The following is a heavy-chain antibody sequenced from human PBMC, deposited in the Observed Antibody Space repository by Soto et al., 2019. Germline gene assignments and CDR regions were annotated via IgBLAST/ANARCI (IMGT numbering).Heavy chain of an antibody. D-gene: IGHD3-10*01. CDR3: ARSMVRGGWFDP. J-gene: IGHJ5*02. CDR1: SGSNISGDYY. CDR2: VYHTGRD. Sequence: PSETLSLTCTFASGSNISGDYYWSWIRQPPGKGLEWIGYVYHTGRDYYEPSLKSRATISIDTSKNQFSLKLNSVTAADTAVYYCARSMVRGGWFDPWGQGTLVTVSS. V-gene: IGHV4-30-4*01.